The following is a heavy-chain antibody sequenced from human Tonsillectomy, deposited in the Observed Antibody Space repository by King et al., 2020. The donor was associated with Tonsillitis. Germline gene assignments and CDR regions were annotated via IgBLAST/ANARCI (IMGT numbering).Heavy chain of an antibody. V-gene: IGHV3-20*04. CDR3: ASLGAGQGDHLSVGY. Sequence: VQLVESGGSVERPGGSLRLSCIGSGFAFGDYAMSWVRQAPGRGLEWVSRITANGGATRYADSVEGRFTISRDNAKNSVFLQMNSLRVEDTGFYYCASLGAGQGDHLSVGYWGQGTLVTVSS. J-gene: IGHJ4*02. CDR2: ITANGGAT. D-gene: IGHD2-21*02. CDR1: GFAFGDYA.